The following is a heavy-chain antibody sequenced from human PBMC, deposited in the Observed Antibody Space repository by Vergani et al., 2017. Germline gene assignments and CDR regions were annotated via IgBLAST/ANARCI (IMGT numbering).Heavy chain of an antibody. CDR2: ISGSGGST. J-gene: IGHJ4*02. V-gene: IGHV3-23*04. Sequence: VQLVESGGGVVQPGRSLRLSCAASGFTVSSNYITWVRQAPGKGLEWVSVISGSGGSTYYADSVKGRFSISRDNSKNTLYLQMNSLRAEDTAVYYCAKVKYSSSGGYFDYWGQGTLVTVSS. D-gene: IGHD6-6*01. CDR3: AKVKYSSSGGYFDY. CDR1: GFTVSSNY.